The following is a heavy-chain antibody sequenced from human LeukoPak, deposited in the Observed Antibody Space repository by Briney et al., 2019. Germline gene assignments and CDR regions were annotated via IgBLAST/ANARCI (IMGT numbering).Heavy chain of an antibody. D-gene: IGHD4-23*01. Sequence: MASETLSLTCTVSGGSISSRTYYWGWIRQPPGKGLEWIGSISSSGSTYYNPSLKSRVTISIDTSKKQFSLKLSSVTAADTAVYYCARGATLVARDWFDPWGQGTLVTVSS. J-gene: IGHJ5*02. CDR3: ARGATLVARDWFDP. CDR1: GGSISSRTYY. CDR2: ISSSGST. V-gene: IGHV4-39*07.